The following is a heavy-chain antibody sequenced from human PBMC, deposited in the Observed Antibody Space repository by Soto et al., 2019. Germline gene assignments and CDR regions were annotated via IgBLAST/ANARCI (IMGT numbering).Heavy chain of an antibody. Sequence: SETLSLTCTVSGGSISSYYWSWIRQPAGKGLEWIGRIYTSGSTNYNPSLKSRVTMSVDTSKNQFSLKLSSVTAADTAVYYCARGRVKHSYGRAYFDYWGQGTLVTVSS. D-gene: IGHD5-18*01. CDR3: ARGRVKHSYGRAYFDY. CDR1: GGSISSYY. J-gene: IGHJ4*02. V-gene: IGHV4-4*07. CDR2: IYTSGST.